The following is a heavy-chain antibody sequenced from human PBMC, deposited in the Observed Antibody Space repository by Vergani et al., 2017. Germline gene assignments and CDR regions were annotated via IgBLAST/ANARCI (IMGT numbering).Heavy chain of an antibody. CDR2: IDPSDSYT. D-gene: IGHD6-19*01. V-gene: IGHV5-10-1*03. CDR1: GYSFTSYW. Sequence: VQLVQSGAEVKKPGESLRISCKGSGYSFTSYWISWVRQMPGKGLEWMGRIDPSDSYTNYSPSFQGHVTISADKSISTAYLQWSSLKASDTAMYYCARRGGSGRPPFYAFDIWGQGTMVTVSS. CDR3: ARRGGSGRPPFYAFDI. J-gene: IGHJ3*02.